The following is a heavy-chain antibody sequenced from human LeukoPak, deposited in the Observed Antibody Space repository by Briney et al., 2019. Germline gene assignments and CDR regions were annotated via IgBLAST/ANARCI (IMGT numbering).Heavy chain of an antibody. CDR1: GFTFSDYY. CDR3: ATEILMTTVKKRAFDI. J-gene: IGHJ3*02. Sequence: GGSLRLSCAASGFTFSDYYMSWIRQAPGKGLELVSYISSSGSTIYYADSVKGRFTISRDNAKNSLYLQMNSLRAEDTAVYYCATEILMTTVKKRAFDIWGQGTMVTVSS. CDR2: ISSSGSTI. D-gene: IGHD4-17*01. V-gene: IGHV3-11*01.